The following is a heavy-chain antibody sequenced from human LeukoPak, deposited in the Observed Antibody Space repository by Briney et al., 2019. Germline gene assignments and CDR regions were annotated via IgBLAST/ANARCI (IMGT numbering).Heavy chain of an antibody. CDR3: ARETTVTTKGIYYYYMDV. V-gene: IGHV3-20*04. Sequence: GGSLRLSCAASGFTFDDYGMIWVRQAPGKGREWVSGINWNGGSTGYADSVKGRFTISRDNAKNSLYLQMNSLRAEDTALYYCARETTVTTKGIYYYYMDVWGKGTTVTVSS. J-gene: IGHJ6*03. CDR1: GFTFDDYG. D-gene: IGHD4-17*01. CDR2: INWNGGST.